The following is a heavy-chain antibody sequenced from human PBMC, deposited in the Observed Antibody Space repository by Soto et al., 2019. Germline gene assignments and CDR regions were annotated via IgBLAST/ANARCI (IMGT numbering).Heavy chain of an antibody. V-gene: IGHV4-4*07. CDR2: IYATGTT. CDR1: DGSISTYY. CDR3: VRDGTKTLRDWFDP. D-gene: IGHD1-1*01. J-gene: IGHJ5*02. Sequence: PSETLSLTCTVSDGSISTYYWSWIRKSAGKGLEWIGRIYATGTTDYNPSLKSRVTMSVDTSKKQFSLRLRSVTAADTAVYYCVRDGTKTLRDWFDPWGQGISVTV.